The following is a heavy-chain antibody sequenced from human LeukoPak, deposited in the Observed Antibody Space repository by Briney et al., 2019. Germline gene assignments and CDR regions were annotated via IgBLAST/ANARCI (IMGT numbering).Heavy chain of an antibody. V-gene: IGHV4-59*08. CDR3: ARRQYYDSSGYWYYFDH. CDR2: IYYSGNT. Sequence: SETLSLTCTVSGGSINSYYWSWLRQPPGQGLEWIGQIYYSGNTQYSPSLRGRVSISADTSKNQLYLNLRSVTAADTAVYYCARRQYYDSSGYWYYFDHWGHGTLVTVSS. J-gene: IGHJ4*01. CDR1: GGSINSYY. D-gene: IGHD3-22*01.